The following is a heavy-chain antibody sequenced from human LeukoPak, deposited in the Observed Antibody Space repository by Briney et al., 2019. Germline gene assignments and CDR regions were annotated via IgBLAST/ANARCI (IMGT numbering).Heavy chain of an antibody. CDR2: ISVSGDWT. V-gene: IGHV3-23*01. J-gene: IGHJ4*02. CDR1: GFTFSSYA. Sequence: GGSLRLSCAASGFTFSSYAMSWVRQAPGKGLEWVSVISVSGDWTYYADSVKGRFTISRDNSKNTLYLQMNSLRAEDTAVYYCANYRQSITAAGNSREFADYWGQGTLVTVSS. D-gene: IGHD6-13*01. CDR3: ANYRQSITAAGNSREFADY.